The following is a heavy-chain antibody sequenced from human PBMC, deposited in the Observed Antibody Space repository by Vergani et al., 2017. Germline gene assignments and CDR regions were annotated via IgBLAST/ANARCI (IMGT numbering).Heavy chain of an antibody. J-gene: IGHJ4*02. Sequence: QVQLVQSGAEVKKPGASVKVSCKASGYTFTSYGISWVRQAPGQGLEWMGWINPNSGGTNYAQKFQGRVTMTRDTSISTAYMELSRLRSDDTAVYYCARISGYETGGNDYWGQGTLVTVSS. CDR3: ARISGYETGGNDY. V-gene: IGHV1-2*02. CDR1: GYTFTSYG. D-gene: IGHD5-12*01. CDR2: INPNSGGT.